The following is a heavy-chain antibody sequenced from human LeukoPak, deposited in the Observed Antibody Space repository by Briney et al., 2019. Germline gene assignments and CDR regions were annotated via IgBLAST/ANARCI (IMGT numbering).Heavy chain of an antibody. CDR3: ARAGYCSGGSCHNWIDP. D-gene: IGHD2-15*01. CDR2: IWYDGSNK. Sequence: GGSLRLSCAASGFTFSSYGMHWVRQAPGKGLEWVAVIWYDGSNKYYADSAKGRFTISRDNSKNTLYLQMDSLRVEDTAVYYCARAGYCSGGSCHNWIDPWGQGTLVIVSS. CDR1: GFTFSSYG. J-gene: IGHJ5*02. V-gene: IGHV3-33*01.